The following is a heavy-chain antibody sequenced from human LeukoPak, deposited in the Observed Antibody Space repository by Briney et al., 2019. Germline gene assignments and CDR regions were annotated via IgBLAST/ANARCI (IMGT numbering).Heavy chain of an antibody. V-gene: IGHV4-4*07. CDR3: ARRMVEARQPSATNWFDT. CDR2: IYASGST. D-gene: IGHD3-10*01. J-gene: IGHJ5*02. Sequence: SETLSLTCTVSGGSLSSYSWSWIRQPPGKGLEWIGRIYASGSTMYNPSLQSRITISVDTSNNHFSLQLTSVTAADTAVYYCARRMVEARQPSATNWFDTWGQGTLVTVSS. CDR1: GGSLSSYS.